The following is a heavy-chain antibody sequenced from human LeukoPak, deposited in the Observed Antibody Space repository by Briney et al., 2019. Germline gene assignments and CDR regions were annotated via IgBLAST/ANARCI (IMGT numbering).Heavy chain of an antibody. D-gene: IGHD2-2*01. J-gene: IGHJ4*02. CDR3: ARRRKGYCSSTSCFNSYYFDY. CDR2: INHSGST. V-gene: IGHV4-34*01. CDR1: GGSFSGYY. Sequence: SETLSLTCAVYGGSFSGYYWSWIRQPPGKGLEWIGEINHSGSTNYNPSLKSRVTISVDTSKNQFSLKLSSMTAADTAVYYCARRRKGYCSSTSCFNSYYFDYWGQGTLVTVSS.